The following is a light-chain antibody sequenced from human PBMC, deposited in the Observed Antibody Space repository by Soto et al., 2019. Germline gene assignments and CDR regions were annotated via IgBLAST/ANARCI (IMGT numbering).Light chain of an antibody. V-gene: IGKV1-39*01. Sequence: IQISKSTSSLSASVEDRVIITCRATQSISNHLNWYQQKPGKAPKLLIFAASSLQRGVPSRFSGSRSGPDFTLTISSLQPEDFATYYCQQSYSSPQPLGQGTKVDIK. J-gene: IGKJ1*01. CDR3: QQSYSSPQP. CDR2: AAS. CDR1: QSISNH.